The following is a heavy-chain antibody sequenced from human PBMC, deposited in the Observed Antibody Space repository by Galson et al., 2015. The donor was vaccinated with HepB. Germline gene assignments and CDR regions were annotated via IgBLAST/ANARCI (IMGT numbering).Heavy chain of an antibody. J-gene: IGHJ6*02. Sequence: SLRLSCAASGFTFSSYAMHWVRQAPGKGLEYVSAISSNGGSTYYADSVKGRFTISRDNSKNTLYLQMSSLRAEDTSVYYCVKAESSSPLGYCSGGSCRSYYYYYGMDVWGQGTTVTVSS. CDR3: VKAESSSPLGYCSGGSCRSYYYYYGMDV. CDR2: ISSNGGST. D-gene: IGHD2-15*01. CDR1: GFTFSSYA. V-gene: IGHV3-64D*06.